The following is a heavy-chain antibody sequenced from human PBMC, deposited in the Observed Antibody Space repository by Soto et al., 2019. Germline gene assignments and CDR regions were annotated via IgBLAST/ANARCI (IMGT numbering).Heavy chain of an antibody. D-gene: IGHD6-6*01. CDR3: ARVVRRRGQLVLRNYYYMDV. Sequence: SETLSLTCTVSGGSISSYYWSWIRQPPGKGLEWIGYIYYSGSTNYNPSLKSRVTISVDTSKNQFSLKLSSVTAADTAVYYCARVVRRRGQLVLRNYYYMDVWGKGTTVTVSS. J-gene: IGHJ6*03. CDR1: GGSISSYY. V-gene: IGHV4-59*01. CDR2: IYYSGST.